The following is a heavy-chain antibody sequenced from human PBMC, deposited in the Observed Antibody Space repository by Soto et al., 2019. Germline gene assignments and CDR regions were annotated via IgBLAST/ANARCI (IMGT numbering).Heavy chain of an antibody. Sequence: EVQLLESGGGLVQPGGSLRLSCAASGFTFSSYAMSWVRQAPGKGLEWVSAISGSGGSTYYTDSVKGRFTISRDNSKNTLYLQMNSLRAEDTAVYYCAKIAHITPFWFGELFSDYWGQGTLVTVSS. CDR1: GFTFSSYA. CDR3: AKIAHITPFWFGELFSDY. V-gene: IGHV3-23*01. J-gene: IGHJ4*02. D-gene: IGHD3-10*01. CDR2: ISGSGGST.